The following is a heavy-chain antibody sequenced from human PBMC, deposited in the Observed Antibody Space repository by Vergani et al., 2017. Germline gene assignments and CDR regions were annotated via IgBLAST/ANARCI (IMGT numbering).Heavy chain of an antibody. Sequence: QVQLVESGGGVVQPGRSLRLSCAPSVFTFSSYPLHWFRPAPAPGLAAVPLISYDGSNKYYADSVKGRFTISRDNSKNTLYLQMNRLRAEDTAVYYCAKDEGGIAAAPDYWGQGTLVTVSA. CDR2: ISYDGSNK. J-gene: IGHJ4*02. CDR1: VFTFSSYP. CDR3: AKDEGGIAAAPDY. D-gene: IGHD6-13*01. V-gene: IGHV3-30*18.